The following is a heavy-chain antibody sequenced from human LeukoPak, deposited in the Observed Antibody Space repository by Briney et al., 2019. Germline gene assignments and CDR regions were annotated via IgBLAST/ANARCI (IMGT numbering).Heavy chain of an antibody. J-gene: IGHJ6*02. D-gene: IGHD2-2*01. CDR1: GFTISSYD. CDR2: ISSSSSYI. CDR3: ARWAIFSRYGCSSTSCLYGMDV. Sequence: PSETLSLTCAVSGFTISSYDLSWVRQAPGQGLEWVSSISSSSSYIYYAYPVRGRFTIVRDNAKNSLYLQMNSLRAEDTAVYYCARWAIFSRYGCSSTSCLYGMDVWGQGTTVTVSS. V-gene: IGHV3-21*01.